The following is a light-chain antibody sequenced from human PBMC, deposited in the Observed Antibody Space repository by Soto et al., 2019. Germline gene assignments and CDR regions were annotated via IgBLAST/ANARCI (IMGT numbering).Light chain of an antibody. CDR2: EAS. CDR3: QQSYSTSIT. V-gene: IGKV3D-20*02. J-gene: IGKJ5*01. Sequence: EIVLTHSPGTLSLSPGERATLSCRASQSVSSSSLAWYQQNPGQAPRLLIYEASSRATGIPDRFSGSGSGTDFTLTISSLQPEDFATYYCQQSYSTSITFGQGTRLEIK. CDR1: QSVSSSS.